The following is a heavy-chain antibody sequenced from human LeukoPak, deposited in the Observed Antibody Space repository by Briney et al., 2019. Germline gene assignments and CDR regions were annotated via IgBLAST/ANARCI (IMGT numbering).Heavy chain of an antibody. CDR1: GFTVSSNY. CDR3: ATSPSLGYCIGGSCPLQH. CDR2: IYSGGST. J-gene: IGHJ1*01. Sequence: GGSLRFSCAASGFTVSSNYMSWVRQAPGKGLEWVSVIYSGGSTYYADSVKGRFTISRDNSKNTLYLQMNSLRAEDTAVYYCATSPSLGYCIGGSCPLQHWGQGTLVTVSS. D-gene: IGHD2-15*01. V-gene: IGHV3-53*01.